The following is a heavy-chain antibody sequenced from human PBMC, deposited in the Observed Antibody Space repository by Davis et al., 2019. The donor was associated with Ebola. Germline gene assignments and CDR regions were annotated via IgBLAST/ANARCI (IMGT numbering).Heavy chain of an antibody. CDR2: MNPNSGNT. V-gene: IGHV1-8*02. Sequence: ASVKVSCKASGGTFSSYAINWVRQAPGQGLEWMGWMNPNSGNTGYAQKFQGRVTMTRNTSISTAYMELSSLRSEDTAVYYCARNNWGSVNFDYWGQGTLVTVSS. J-gene: IGHJ4*02. CDR3: ARNNWGSVNFDY. D-gene: IGHD7-27*01. CDR1: GGTFSSYA.